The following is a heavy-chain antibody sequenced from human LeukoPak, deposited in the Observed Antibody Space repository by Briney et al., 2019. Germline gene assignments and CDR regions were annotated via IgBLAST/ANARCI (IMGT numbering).Heavy chain of an antibody. CDR1: GGSISSYY. V-gene: IGHV4-59*12. Sequence: SETLSLTCTVSGGSISSYYWSWIRQPPGKGLEWIGYIYYSGSTNYNPSLKSRVTISVDTSKNQFSLKLSSVTAADTAVYYCASGGRGDSSGWYVDYWGQGTLVTVSS. D-gene: IGHD6-19*01. CDR2: IYYSGST. J-gene: IGHJ4*02. CDR3: ASGGRGDSSGWYVDY.